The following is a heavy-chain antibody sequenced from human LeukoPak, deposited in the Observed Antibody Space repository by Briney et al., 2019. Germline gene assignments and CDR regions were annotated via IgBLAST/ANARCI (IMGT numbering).Heavy chain of an antibody. J-gene: IGHJ4*02. D-gene: IGHD2-15*01. CDR3: ARGRVVVAATATGYFDY. Sequence: SSETLSLTCAVYGGSFSGYYWSWIRQPPGKGLEWIGYIYYSGSTKYNPSLKSRVTISVDTSKNQFSLKLSSVTAADTAVYYCARGRVVVAATATGYFDYWGQGTLVTVSS. V-gene: IGHV4-59*01. CDR2: IYYSGST. CDR1: GGSFSGYY.